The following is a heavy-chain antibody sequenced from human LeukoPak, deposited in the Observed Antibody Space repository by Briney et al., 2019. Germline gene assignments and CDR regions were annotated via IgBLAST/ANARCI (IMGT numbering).Heavy chain of an antibody. D-gene: IGHD3-10*01. CDR2: IYTSGCT. V-gene: IGHV4-4*07. J-gene: IGHJ4*02. Sequence: PSETLSLICTVSGRFISSYHGSWLRQPGGEGLEWIGRIYTSGCTNFNTFLNGRVTLLVDQSKNQFFLKLSSVTAADTAVYYCARDYYGSGSYNNWGQGALVTVSS. CDR1: GRFISSYH. CDR3: ARDYYGSGSYNN.